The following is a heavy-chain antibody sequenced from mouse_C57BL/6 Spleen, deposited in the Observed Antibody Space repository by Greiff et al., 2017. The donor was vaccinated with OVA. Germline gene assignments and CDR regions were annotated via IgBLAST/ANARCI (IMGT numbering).Heavy chain of an antibody. J-gene: IGHJ1*03. CDR2: IDPEDGET. Sequence: VQLKESGAGLVKPGASVKLSCTASGFNIKDYYMHWVKQRTEQGLEWIGRIDPEDGETKYAPKFQGKATITADTSSNTAYLQLSSLTSEDTAVYYCARYGNFVDWYIDVWGTLATSIVSS. CDR3: ARYGNFVDWYIDV. V-gene: IGHV14-2*01. CDR1: GFNIKDYY. D-gene: IGHD2-10*02.